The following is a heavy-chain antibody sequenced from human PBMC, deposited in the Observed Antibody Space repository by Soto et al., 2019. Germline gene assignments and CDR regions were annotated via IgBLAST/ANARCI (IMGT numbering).Heavy chain of an antibody. V-gene: IGHV3-66*01. Sequence: GGSLRLSCAASGFTVSSNYMSWVRQAPGKGLEWVSVIYSGGSTYYADSVKGRFTISRDNSKNTLYLQMNSLRTEDTAVYYCARIYSSWGYYYYMDVWGKGTTVTVSS. CDR2: IYSGGST. D-gene: IGHD6-13*01. CDR1: GFTVSSNY. J-gene: IGHJ6*03. CDR3: ARIYSSWGYYYYMDV.